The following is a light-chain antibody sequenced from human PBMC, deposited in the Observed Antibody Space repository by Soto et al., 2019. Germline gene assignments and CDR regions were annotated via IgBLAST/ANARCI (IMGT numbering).Light chain of an antibody. J-gene: IGKJ1*01. CDR2: DAS. CDR3: QQYHSYWP. CDR1: QNIRSR. V-gene: IGKV1-5*01. Sequence: FSTSQSLSAVSTNIRDRVTIPCRASQNIRSRLAWFQQKPGKAPKLLIYDASSLESGVPQRFSGSGSGTEFTLTISSLQTDDFSTYYCQQYHSYWPFGQGTKV.